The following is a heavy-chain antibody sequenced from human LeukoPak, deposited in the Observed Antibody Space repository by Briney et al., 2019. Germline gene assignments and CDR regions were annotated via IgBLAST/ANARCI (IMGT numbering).Heavy chain of an antibody. CDR3: ARDLFGGSGSPKH. J-gene: IGHJ1*01. CDR2: ISRSAYST. Sequence: GGSLRLSCAASGFTFSNSAMSWVRQAPGKGLEWVSGISRSAYSTNYADSAKGRFTISRDNSKNTLYLQMNSLRADDTAVYYCARDLFGGSGSPKHWGQGTLVTVSS. D-gene: IGHD3-10*01. V-gene: IGHV3-23*01. CDR1: GFTFSNSA.